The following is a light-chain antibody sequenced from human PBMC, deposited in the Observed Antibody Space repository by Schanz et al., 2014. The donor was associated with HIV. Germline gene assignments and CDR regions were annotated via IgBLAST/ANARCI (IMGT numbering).Light chain of an antibody. CDR2: KAS. V-gene: IGKV1-5*03. J-gene: IGKJ1*01. Sequence: DIQMTQSPSTLSASVGATVTITCRASQSISTWLAWYQQKPGKAPKVLIYKASNLESGVPSTFSGSGSGTEFTLTISSLQPDDSATYYCQQYASSAWTFGQGTRVEIK. CDR1: QSISTW. CDR3: QQYASSAWT.